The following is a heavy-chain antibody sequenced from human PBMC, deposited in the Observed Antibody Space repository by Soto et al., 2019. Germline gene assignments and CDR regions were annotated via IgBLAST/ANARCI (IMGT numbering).Heavy chain of an antibody. CDR2: IYPGDSDT. J-gene: IGHJ4*02. CDR1: GYSFTSYW. Sequence: RGESLKISCKGSGYSFTSYWIGWVRQVPGKGLEWMGIIYPGDSDTRYSPSFQGQVTISADKSISTAYLQWSSLKASDTAMYYCARQYYSSSSCFDYWGQGTLVTVSS. V-gene: IGHV5-51*01. CDR3: ARQYYSSSSCFDY. D-gene: IGHD6-6*01.